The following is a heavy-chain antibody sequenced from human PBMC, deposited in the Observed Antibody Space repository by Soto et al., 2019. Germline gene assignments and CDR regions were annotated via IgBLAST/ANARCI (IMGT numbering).Heavy chain of an antibody. CDR3: AREFRDSGVGPSCIDFDF. D-gene: IGHD2-2*01. CDR2: ISANSGDT. CDR1: GYTFSSYG. J-gene: IGHJ4*02. V-gene: IGHV1-18*01. Sequence: QVQLVQSGAAVKEPGASVRVSCKASGYTFSSYGVSWVRQAAGQGLERVAWISANSGDTNSAQKFQGRVTWTTDTSPSPAYRDLRSLTSDDTAIYYCAREFRDSGVGPSCIDFDFCGQGTLVTVSS.